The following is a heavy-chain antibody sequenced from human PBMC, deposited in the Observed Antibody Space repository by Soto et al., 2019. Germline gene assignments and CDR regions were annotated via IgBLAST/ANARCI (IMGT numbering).Heavy chain of an antibody. V-gene: IGHV3-30*18. CDR1: GFTFSSYG. CDR3: AKSGRSGDYLYFLDF. D-gene: IGHD4-17*01. Sequence: QVQLVESGGGVVQPGRSLRLSCAASGFTFSSYGMHWVRQAPGKGLEWVAVISYDGSNKYYADSVKGRFTISRDNSENTLYLQMNSLRAEDTAVYYCAKSGRSGDYLYFLDFWGRGTLVTVSS. J-gene: IGHJ4*01. CDR2: ISYDGSNK.